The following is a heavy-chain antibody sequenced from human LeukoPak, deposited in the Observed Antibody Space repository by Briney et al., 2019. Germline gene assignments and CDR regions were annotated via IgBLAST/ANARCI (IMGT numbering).Heavy chain of an antibody. D-gene: IGHD1-26*01. Sequence: GGSLRLSCAASGFTFSTYAMHRVRQAPGKGLEWVAVISYDGSNKYYADSVKGRFTISRDNSKSTLYLQMNSLRAEDTAVYYCARGLFTGGTNYGFWGQGTLVTVSS. CDR1: GFTFSTYA. J-gene: IGHJ4*02. V-gene: IGHV3-30-3*01. CDR2: ISYDGSNK. CDR3: ARGLFTGGTNYGF.